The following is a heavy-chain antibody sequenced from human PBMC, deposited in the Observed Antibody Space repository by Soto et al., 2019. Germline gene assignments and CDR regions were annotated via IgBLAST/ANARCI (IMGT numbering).Heavy chain of an antibody. V-gene: IGHV4-30-2*01. CDR1: GGSISSGGYS. CDR3: ARGQVVAAQH. CDR2: IYHSGST. Sequence: SETLSLTCAVSGGSISSGGYSWSWIRQPPGKGLEWIGYIYHSGSTYYNPSLKSRVTISVDRSKNQFSLKLSSVTAADTAVYYCARGQVVAAQHWGQGTLVTISS. J-gene: IGHJ4*02. D-gene: IGHD2-15*01.